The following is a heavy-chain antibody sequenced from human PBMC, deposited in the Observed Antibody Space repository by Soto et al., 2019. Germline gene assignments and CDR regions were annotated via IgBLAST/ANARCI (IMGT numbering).Heavy chain of an antibody. CDR3: VRAAGYSGNDYVYYYGMDV. CDR2: VWYDGGNK. D-gene: IGHD5-12*01. CDR1: GFTFRNYG. Sequence: QVKLVESRGGVVQPGRSLRLSCAASGFTFRNYGMHWVRQAPAKGLEWVALVWYDGGNKNYVDSVKGRFTISRDNSKNTLYLQMNSLRDEDTAVYYCVRAAGYSGNDYVYYYGMDVWGQGTTVTVSS. V-gene: IGHV3-33*01. J-gene: IGHJ6*02.